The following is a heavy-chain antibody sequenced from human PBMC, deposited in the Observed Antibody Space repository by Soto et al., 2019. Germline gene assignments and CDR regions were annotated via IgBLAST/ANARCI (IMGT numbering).Heavy chain of an antibody. CDR1: GFGFSRSA. CDR2: ISGTGGNT. V-gene: IGHV3-23*01. D-gene: IGHD2-8*01. J-gene: IGHJ6*02. Sequence: GSLRLSCVASGFGFSRSAMGWIRQPPGRGLDWVSAISGTGGNTYFADSVEGRFVISRDNSKNTLYLQMNSLRAEDTAVYYCAKVRIDHYNGFDAWGQGTTVTVSS. CDR3: AKVRIDHYNGFDA.